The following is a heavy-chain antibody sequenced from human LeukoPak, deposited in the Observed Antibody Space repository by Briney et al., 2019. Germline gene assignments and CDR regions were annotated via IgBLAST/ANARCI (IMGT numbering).Heavy chain of an antibody. J-gene: IGHJ4*02. CDR3: AKAAAGTCSGARCYYFDS. CDR2: FSGSVDTT. CDR1: GFTFTTYA. D-gene: IGHD2-15*01. Sequence: GGSLRLSCAASGFTFTTYAMSWVRQTPGKGLEWVSTFSGSVDTTYHADSVKGRFTISRDNSKNTVYLQMNSLRDEDTAVYYCAKAAAGTCSGARCYYFDSWGQGTPVTVCS. V-gene: IGHV3-23*01.